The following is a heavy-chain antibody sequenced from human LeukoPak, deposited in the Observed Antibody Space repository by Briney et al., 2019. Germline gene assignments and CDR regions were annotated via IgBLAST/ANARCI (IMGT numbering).Heavy chain of an antibody. CDR1: GYTFTSYG. CDR2: ISAYNGNT. D-gene: IGHD1-1*01. J-gene: IGHJ3*02. Sequence: ASVKVSCKASGYTFTSYGISWVRQAPGQGLEWMGWISAYNGNTNYAQKLQGRVTMTTDTSTSTAYMELRSLRSDDTDVYYCARDRDGVVDQRGATGTTGNDAFDIWGQGTMVTVSS. CDR3: ARDRDGVVDQRGATGTTGNDAFDI. V-gene: IGHV1-18*01.